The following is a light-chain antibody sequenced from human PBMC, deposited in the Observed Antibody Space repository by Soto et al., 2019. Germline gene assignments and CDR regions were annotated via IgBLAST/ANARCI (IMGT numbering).Light chain of an antibody. CDR3: QAWDSSTANVV. CDR2: QDT. V-gene: IGLV3-1*01. Sequence: SYELTQPPSVSVSPGQTASITCSGDQLGDKFACWYQQKPGQSPVLVIYQDTKRPSGIPERFSGSNSGNTATLTISGTQAMDEADYYCQAWDSSTANVVFGGGTKVTVL. J-gene: IGLJ2*01. CDR1: QLGDKF.